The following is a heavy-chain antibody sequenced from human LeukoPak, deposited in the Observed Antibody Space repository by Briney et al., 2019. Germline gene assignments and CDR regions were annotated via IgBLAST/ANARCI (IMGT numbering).Heavy chain of an antibody. Sequence: PGGSLRLSCAASGFTFSDYYMSWIRQAPGKGLEWVSYISSSGSTIYYADSVKGRFTISGDNAKNSLYLQMNSLRAEDTAVYYCARDEQWLVHIDYWGQGTLVTVSS. J-gene: IGHJ4*02. CDR3: ARDEQWLVHIDY. CDR2: ISSSGSTI. CDR1: GFTFSDYY. V-gene: IGHV3-11*01. D-gene: IGHD6-19*01.